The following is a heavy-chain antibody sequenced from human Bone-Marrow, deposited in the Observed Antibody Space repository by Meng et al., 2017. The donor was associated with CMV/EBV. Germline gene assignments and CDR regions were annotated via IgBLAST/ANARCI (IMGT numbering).Heavy chain of an antibody. CDR3: ARDYCSSTSCYSYYYGMDV. CDR2: ISSSSSYI. V-gene: IGHV3-21*01. Sequence: GGSLRLSCAASGFTFSSYAMHWVRQAPGKGLEWVSSISSSSSYIYYADSVKGRFTISRDNAKNSLYLQMNSLRAEDTAVYYCARDYCSSTSCYSYYYGMDVWGQGTTVTGSS. D-gene: IGHD2-2*02. CDR1: GFTFSSYA. J-gene: IGHJ6*01.